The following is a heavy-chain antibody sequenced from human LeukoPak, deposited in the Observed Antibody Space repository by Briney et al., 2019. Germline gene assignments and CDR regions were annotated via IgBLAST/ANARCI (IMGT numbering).Heavy chain of an antibody. D-gene: IGHD3-16*01. CDR3: ATDRAWGGFDY. CDR2: IRTDGGST. V-gene: IGHV3-74*01. Sequence: GGSRGLSWAASGFAFSTYGMHWFRQAPGRGRGWVSRIRTDGGSTYYADSVKGRFTVSRDNAKNTLYLQMNSLRVEDTAVYYCATDRAWGGFDYWGLGALVTVSS. J-gene: IGHJ4*02. CDR1: GFAFSTYG.